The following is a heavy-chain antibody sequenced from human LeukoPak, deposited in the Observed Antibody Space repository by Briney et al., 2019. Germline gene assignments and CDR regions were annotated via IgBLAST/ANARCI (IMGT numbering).Heavy chain of an antibody. Sequence: ASVKVSCKASGYTFTDYCIHWVRRAPGQGLEWMGWINPNSGDTNYVRKFQGRVSMTSDTSSNTAYMELSSLGSDDTAIYYCVREIIVGADDLDFWGQGALVTVSS. CDR2: INPNSGDT. J-gene: IGHJ4*02. CDR1: GYTFTDYC. V-gene: IGHV1-2*02. CDR3: VREIIVGADDLDF. D-gene: IGHD1-26*01.